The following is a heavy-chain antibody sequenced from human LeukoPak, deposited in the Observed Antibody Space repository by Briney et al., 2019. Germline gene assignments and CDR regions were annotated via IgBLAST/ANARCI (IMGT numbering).Heavy chain of an antibody. J-gene: IGHJ6*03. CDR2: ISSSSSYK. D-gene: IGHD5-24*01. Sequence: GGPLRLPCAASGFTFSSYSMNWVRQAPGKGLEWVSSISSSSSYKYYAASVKGRFTISRDNAKNSLFLQMNSLRAEDTAVYYCARSEPRDYYYYYYMDVWGKGTTVTVSS. V-gene: IGHV3-21*01. CDR3: ARSEPRDYYYYYYMDV. CDR1: GFTFSSYS.